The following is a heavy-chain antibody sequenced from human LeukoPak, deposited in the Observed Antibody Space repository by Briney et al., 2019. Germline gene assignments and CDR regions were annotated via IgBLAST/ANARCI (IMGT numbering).Heavy chain of an antibody. J-gene: IGHJ4*02. D-gene: IGHD2-21*02. CDR2: TNPNGTAA. CDR1: GFTFRSYG. CDR3: ARDGDLKPNLDF. Sequence: GGSLRLSCAASGFTFRSYGMSWVRQAPGKGPEWVANTNPNGTAAYYADSVRGRFTTSRDNSNNLLYLQMNRMRAEDRAVYYCARDGDLKPNLDFWGQGTVV. V-gene: IGHV3-7*01.